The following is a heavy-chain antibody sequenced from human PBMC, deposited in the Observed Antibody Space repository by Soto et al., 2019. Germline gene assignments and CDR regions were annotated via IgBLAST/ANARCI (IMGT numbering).Heavy chain of an antibody. Sequence: EVQLVESGGGLVKPGGSLRLSCAASGLTFSSYSMNWVRQAPGKGLEWVSSISRSSSYIYYADSVKGRFTISRDNAKNSLYLQMNSLRAEDTAVYYCARALEEYSSSWGYFDYWGQGTLVTVSS. CDR3: ARALEEYSSSWGYFDY. CDR2: ISRSSSYI. V-gene: IGHV3-21*01. CDR1: GLTFSSYS. J-gene: IGHJ4*02. D-gene: IGHD6-13*01.